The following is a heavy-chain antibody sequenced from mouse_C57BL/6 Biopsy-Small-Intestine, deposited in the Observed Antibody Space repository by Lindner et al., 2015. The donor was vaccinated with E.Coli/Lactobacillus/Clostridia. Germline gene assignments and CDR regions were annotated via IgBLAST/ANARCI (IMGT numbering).Heavy chain of an antibody. CDR2: ISGYSGNT. CDR3: ARDGEGSGNYYNPTWFDP. CDR1: GYTFISYG. J-gene: IGHJ4*01. D-gene: IGHD1-1*01. Sequence: SVKVSCKTSGYTFISYGVNWVRQAPGQGLEWMGWISGYSGNTDYAQKFQGRVTMTTDTSTRTAYMELRSLRSDDTAVYYCARDGEGSGNYYNPTWFDPWGQGTLVTVSS. V-gene: IGHV1-81*01.